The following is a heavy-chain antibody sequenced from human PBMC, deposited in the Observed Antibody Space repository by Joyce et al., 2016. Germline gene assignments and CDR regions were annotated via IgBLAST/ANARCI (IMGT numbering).Heavy chain of an antibody. CDR3: AKDRPYSTYYYFYYMDV. D-gene: IGHD4-11*01. Sequence: EVQLLESGGGLVQPGGSLTLSCAASGCTFNNYGLTWVRRAPGKGLEWVSSVSDSGGSTYYADSVRDRFTISRDNSKNTLFLQMTSLTAEDTAVYYCAKDRPYSTYYYFYYMDVWGKGTTVTVSS. J-gene: IGHJ6*03. CDR1: GCTFNNYG. V-gene: IGHV3-23*01. CDR2: VSDSGGST.